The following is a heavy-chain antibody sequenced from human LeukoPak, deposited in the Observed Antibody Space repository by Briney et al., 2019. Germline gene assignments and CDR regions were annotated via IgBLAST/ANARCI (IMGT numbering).Heavy chain of an antibody. CDR1: GFTFDDYA. CDR2: ISWNSGSI. V-gene: IGHV3-9*01. CDR3: AKALGQWLALDY. Sequence: PGGSLRLSCAASGFTFDDYAMHWVRHAPGKGLEWVSGISWNSGSIGYADSVKGRFTISRDNAKNSLYLQMNSLRAEDTALYYCAKALGQWLALDYWGQGTLVTVSS. J-gene: IGHJ4*02. D-gene: IGHD6-19*01.